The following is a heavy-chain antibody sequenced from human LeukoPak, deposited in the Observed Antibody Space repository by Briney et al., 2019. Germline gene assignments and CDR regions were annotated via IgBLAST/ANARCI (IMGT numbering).Heavy chain of an antibody. CDR3: ARHTDDSSGYYYPH. D-gene: IGHD3-22*01. J-gene: IGHJ4*02. CDR1: GGSFSGYY. V-gene: IGHV4-34*01. CDR2: INHSGST. Sequence: SETLSLTCAVYGGSFSGYYWSWIRQPPGKGLEWIGEINHSGSTNYNPSLKSRVTISVDTSKNKFSLKLSSVTAADTAVYYCARHTDDSSGYYYPHWGQGTLVTVSS.